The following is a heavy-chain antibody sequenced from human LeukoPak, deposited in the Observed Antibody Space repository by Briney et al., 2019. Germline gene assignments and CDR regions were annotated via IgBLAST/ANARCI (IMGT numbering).Heavy chain of an antibody. D-gene: IGHD3-22*01. CDR2: ISYDGSNK. Sequence: GRSLRLSCAASGFTFSSYAMHWVRQAPGKGLEWVAVISYDGSNKYYADSVKGRFTISRDNSKNTLYLQMNSLRAEDTAVYYCAKSEDYYDSSGYQGYFQHWGQGTLVTVSS. CDR1: GFTFSSYA. J-gene: IGHJ1*01. V-gene: IGHV3-30*18. CDR3: AKSEDYYDSSGYQGYFQH.